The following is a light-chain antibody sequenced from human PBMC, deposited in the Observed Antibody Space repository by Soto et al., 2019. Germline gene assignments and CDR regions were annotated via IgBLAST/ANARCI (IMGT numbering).Light chain of an antibody. CDR2: GAS. Sequence: EIVLTQSPGALSLSPGTRATLSCRASQSVRNNYLAWYQQKPGQAPRLLIYGASSRATGIPDRFSGSWSGTDFTLTISRLEPEDFAVYYCQHYGTAQGTFGQGTRLEIK. CDR3: QHYGTAQGT. V-gene: IGKV3-20*01. J-gene: IGKJ5*01. CDR1: QSVRNNY.